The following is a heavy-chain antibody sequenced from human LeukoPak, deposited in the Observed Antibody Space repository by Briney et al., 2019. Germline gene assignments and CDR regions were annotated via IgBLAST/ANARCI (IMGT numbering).Heavy chain of an antibody. J-gene: IGHJ4*02. CDR1: GFTFSSYT. D-gene: IGHD6-19*01. Sequence: PGGSLRLSCAASGFTFSSYTMSWVRQAPGKGLEWVSAISGSGATTYYADSVKGRFTISRDNSKNTLYLQMNSLRADDTAVYYCAKPGLVVAGNHFDYWGQGTLVTDSS. V-gene: IGHV3-23*01. CDR3: AKPGLVVAGNHFDY. CDR2: ISGSGATT.